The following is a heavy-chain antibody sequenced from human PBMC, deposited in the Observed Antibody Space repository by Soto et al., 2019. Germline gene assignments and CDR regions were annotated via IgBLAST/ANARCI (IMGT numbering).Heavy chain of an antibody. J-gene: IGHJ5*02. CDR1: GGSFSGYY. CDR2: INHSGST. Sequence: QVQLQQWGAGLLKPSETLSLTCAVYGGSFSGYYWSWIRQPPGKGLEWIGEINHSGSTNYNPSLKSRVAISVDTSQNQFSLKLSSVTAAYTAVYFCARGTGIAAAGTPRTPWFDPWGQGTLVTVSS. V-gene: IGHV4-34*01. CDR3: ARGTGIAAAGTPRTPWFDP. D-gene: IGHD6-13*01.